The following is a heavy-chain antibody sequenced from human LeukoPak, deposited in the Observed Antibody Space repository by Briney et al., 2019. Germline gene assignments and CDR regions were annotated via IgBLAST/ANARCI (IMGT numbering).Heavy chain of an antibody. J-gene: IGHJ4*02. V-gene: IGHV1-18*04. D-gene: IGHD3-16*02. CDR2: ISTYNGNT. CDR1: GYTFTRSG. CDR3: ARDYVWGSYRYFDF. Sequence: GASVKVSCKASGYTFTRSGISWERQAPGQGLEWMAWISTYNGNTNYAQKLQGRVTMTTDTSTSTAYMELRSLRSDDTAVYYCARDYVWGSYRYFDFWGQGTLVIVSS.